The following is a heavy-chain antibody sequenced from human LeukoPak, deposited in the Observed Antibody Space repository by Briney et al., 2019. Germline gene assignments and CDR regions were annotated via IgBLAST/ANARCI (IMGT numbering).Heavy chain of an antibody. D-gene: IGHD3-22*01. CDR3: ASSRRYYYDSSGYYAFDI. J-gene: IGHJ3*02. CDR2: IYYSGST. Sequence: SETLSLTCTVSGGSISSGDDYWSWIRQPPGKGLEWIGYIYYSGSTYYNPSLKSRVTISVDTSKNQFSLKLSSVTAADTAVYYCASSRRYYYDSSGYYAFDIWGQGTMVTVSS. CDR1: GGSISSGDDY. V-gene: IGHV4-30-4*08.